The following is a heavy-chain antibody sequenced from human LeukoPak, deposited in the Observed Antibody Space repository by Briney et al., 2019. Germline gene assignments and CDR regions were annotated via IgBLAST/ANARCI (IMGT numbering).Heavy chain of an antibody. V-gene: IGHV3-30*18. J-gene: IGHJ4*02. Sequence: QSGGSLGLSCAASGFTFRNYVIHWVRQAPGKGLEWVAVTSSDLNVKLYADSVKGRFTISRDNSRSTLYLQMNSLRPEDTAVYFCAKDKNQYSYAFRIDFWGQGTLVTVSS. CDR1: GFTFRNYV. D-gene: IGHD3-16*01. CDR3: AKDKNQYSYAFRIDF. CDR2: TSSDLNVK.